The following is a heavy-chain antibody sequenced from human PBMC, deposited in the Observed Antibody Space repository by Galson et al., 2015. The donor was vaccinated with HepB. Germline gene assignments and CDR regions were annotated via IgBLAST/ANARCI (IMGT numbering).Heavy chain of an antibody. V-gene: IGHV3-30*03. CDR3: ARVREWGGYCSSTSCELIDAFDI. J-gene: IGHJ3*02. Sequence: SLRLSCAASGFTFSSYGMHWVRQAPGKGLEWVAVISYDGSNKYYADSVKGRFTISRDNAKNSLYLQMNSLRAEDTAVYYCARVREWGGYCSSTSCELIDAFDIWGQGTMVTVSS. CDR2: ISYDGSNK. CDR1: GFTFSSYG. D-gene: IGHD2-2*01.